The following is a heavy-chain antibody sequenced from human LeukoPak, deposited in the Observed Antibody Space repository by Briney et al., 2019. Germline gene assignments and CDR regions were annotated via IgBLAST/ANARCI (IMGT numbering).Heavy chain of an antibody. CDR2: INHSGST. CDR3: AADSSGYYYY. CDR1: GGSISSYY. V-gene: IGHV4-34*01. D-gene: IGHD3-22*01. J-gene: IGHJ4*02. Sequence: PSETLSLTCTVSGGSISSYYWSWIRQPPGKGLEWIGEINHSGSTNYNPSLKSRVTISVDTSKNQFSLKLSSVTAADTAVYYCAADSSGYYYYWGQGTLVTVSS.